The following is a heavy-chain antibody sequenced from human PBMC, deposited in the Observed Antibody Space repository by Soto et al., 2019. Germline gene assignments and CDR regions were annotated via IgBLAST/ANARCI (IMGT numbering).Heavy chain of an antibody. D-gene: IGHD6-13*01. CDR2: IYSGGST. Sequence: SLRLSCAASGFTVSSNYMSWVRQAPGKGLEWVSVIYSGGSTYYADSVKGRFTISRDNSKNTLYLQMNSLRAEDTAVYYCARERLQMAAAEREAYYFDYWGQGTLVTVSS. CDR3: ARERLQMAAAEREAYYFDY. V-gene: IGHV3-53*01. J-gene: IGHJ4*02. CDR1: GFTVSSNY.